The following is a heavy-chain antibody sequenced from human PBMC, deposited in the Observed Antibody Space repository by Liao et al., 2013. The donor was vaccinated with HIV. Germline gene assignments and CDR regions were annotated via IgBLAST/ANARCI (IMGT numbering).Heavy chain of an antibody. CDR2: IYTSGST. CDR3: ARGAPRTLSYYRGPARGLYYLDV. D-gene: IGHD3-10*01. Sequence: QVQLQESGPGLVKPSQTLSLTCTVSGGSISSGSYYWSWIRQPAGKGLEWIGRIYTSGSTNYNPSLKSRVTLSVDTSKNQFSLKMTSMTAADTAIYYCARGAPRTLSYYRGPARGLYYLDVWGNGTTVTVSS. J-gene: IGHJ6*03. V-gene: IGHV4-61*02. CDR1: GGSISSGSYY.